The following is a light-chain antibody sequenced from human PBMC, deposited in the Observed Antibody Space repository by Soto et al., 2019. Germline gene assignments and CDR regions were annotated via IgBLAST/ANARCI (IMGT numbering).Light chain of an antibody. Sequence: DIQMTQSPSSLSASVGDTVTITCRASQTIAIYLNWYQQKPGKAPNLLIYVASSLQSGVPSRFTGRGSGTDFSLTISSLQPEDFATYYCQQSYNIPQTFGQGTRVEIK. CDR1: QTIAIY. CDR3: QQSYNIPQT. CDR2: VAS. V-gene: IGKV1-39*01. J-gene: IGKJ1*01.